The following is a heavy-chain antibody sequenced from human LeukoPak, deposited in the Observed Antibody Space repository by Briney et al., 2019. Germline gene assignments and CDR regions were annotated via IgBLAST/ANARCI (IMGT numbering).Heavy chain of an antibody. V-gene: IGHV1-69*08. D-gene: IGHD1-26*01. CDR1: GGTFNTHI. J-gene: IGHJ5*02. Sequence: SVKVSCKSSGGTFNTHIFNWVRQAPGQGLEWMGRITPVIGTTKYAQRFQARVTITADRSTSTAYLELSGLTYDDTAVYYCTRVTLRGSKYNWFDPWGQGTHVSVSS. CDR2: ITPVIGTT. CDR3: TRVTLRGSKYNWFDP.